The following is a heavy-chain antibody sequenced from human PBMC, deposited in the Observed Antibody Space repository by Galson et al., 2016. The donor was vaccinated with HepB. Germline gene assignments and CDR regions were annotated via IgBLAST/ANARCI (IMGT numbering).Heavy chain of an antibody. J-gene: IGHJ4*02. CDR2: IFPGDYDA. CDR3: ARQSSIMGDIDS. Sequence: QSGAEVKEPGESLRISCETSGYNFAGYWIAWVRQKPGRGLEWMGVIFPGDYDAKYSPSFQGQVTITADRSTSSAYLQWSSLKASDTAMYYCARQSSIMGDIDSWGQGTLVTVSS. CDR1: GYNFAGYW. V-gene: IGHV5-51*01. D-gene: IGHD3-16*01.